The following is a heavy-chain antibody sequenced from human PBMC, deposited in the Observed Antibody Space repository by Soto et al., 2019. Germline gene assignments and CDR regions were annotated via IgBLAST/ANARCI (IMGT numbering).Heavy chain of an antibody. CDR1: GFTFSNYG. V-gene: IGHV3-30*18. CDR2: MSYDGTNE. D-gene: IGHD3-10*01. Sequence: QVQLVESGGGVVQPGRSLRLSCAASGFTFSNYGMHWVRQAPGKGLEWVAVMSYDGTNEYYADSVKGRFTISRDNSKNTLYLHLNSRRHDDTSVYFCAKEFRNRQWFGEAFDYWGQGTLVTVSS. CDR3: AKEFRNRQWFGEAFDY. J-gene: IGHJ4*02.